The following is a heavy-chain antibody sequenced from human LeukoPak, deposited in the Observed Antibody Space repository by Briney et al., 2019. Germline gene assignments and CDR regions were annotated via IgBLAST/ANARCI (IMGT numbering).Heavy chain of an antibody. CDR3: AKAHGYNYGAYFDY. CDR2: ISGSGGST. CDR1: GFTFSSYG. Sequence: GGSLRLSCAASGFTFSSYGMSWVRQAPGKGLEWVSAISGSGGSTYYADSVKGRFTISRDNSKNTLYLQMNSLRAEDTAVYYCAKAHGYNYGAYFDYWGQGTLVTVSS. J-gene: IGHJ4*02. D-gene: IGHD5-24*01. V-gene: IGHV3-23*01.